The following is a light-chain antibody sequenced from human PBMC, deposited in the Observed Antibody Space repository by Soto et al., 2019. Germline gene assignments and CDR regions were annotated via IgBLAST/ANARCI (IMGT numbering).Light chain of an antibody. CDR1: SSDVGSYNL. Sequence: QSALTQPASVSGSPGQSITISCTGTSSDVGSYNLVSWYQQHPGKAPKLMIYEVSKRPSGVFNRFSGSKSGNTASLTISGLQAEDEADYYCCSYAGSSTFVVFGGGTKLTAL. V-gene: IGLV2-23*02. J-gene: IGLJ2*01. CDR2: EVS. CDR3: CSYAGSSTFVV.